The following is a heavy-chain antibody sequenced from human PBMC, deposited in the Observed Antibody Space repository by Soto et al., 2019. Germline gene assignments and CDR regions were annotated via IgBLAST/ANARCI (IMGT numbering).Heavy chain of an antibody. CDR2: INHSGST. CDR1: GGSFSGYY. D-gene: IGHD6-6*01. J-gene: IGHJ4*02. CDR3: AREIAARSVGSYFDY. Sequence: PSETLSHTCAVYGGSFSGYYWSWIRQPPGKGLEWIGEINHSGSTNYNPSLKSRVTISVDTSKNQFSLKLSSVTAADTAVYYCAREIAARSVGSYFDYWGQGXLVTVHS. V-gene: IGHV4-34*01.